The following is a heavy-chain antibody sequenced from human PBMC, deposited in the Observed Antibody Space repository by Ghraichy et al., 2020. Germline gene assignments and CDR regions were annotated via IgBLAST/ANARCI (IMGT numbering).Heavy chain of an antibody. CDR1: GFTFTNYG. CDR2: IRYDGSDK. CDR3: AKDRGSSSWYYYYYGMDV. D-gene: IGHD6-13*01. V-gene: IGHV3-30*02. J-gene: IGHJ6*02. Sequence: GGSLRLSCAASGFTFTNYGMHWVRQAPGKGLEWVAFIRYDGSDKYYADSVKGRFTISRDNSKNTLYLQMNSLGAEDTAVYYCAKDRGSSSWYYYYYGMDVWGQGTTVTVSS.